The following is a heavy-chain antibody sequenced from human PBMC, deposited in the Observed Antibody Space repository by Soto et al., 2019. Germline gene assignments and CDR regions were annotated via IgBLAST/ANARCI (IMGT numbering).Heavy chain of an antibody. J-gene: IGHJ4*02. CDR1: GFTFRSYG. Sequence: VGSLRLSCTVSGFTFRSYGMNWVRQAPGGGLEWVSNIIGSGDSTYYADSVEGRFTISRDNSQNTLFLQMDSLRVEDTATYYCVKDRAFRTVAGTDHWGQGTLVTVSS. D-gene: IGHD6-19*01. CDR3: VKDRAFRTVAGTDH. CDR2: IIGSGDST. V-gene: IGHV3-23*01.